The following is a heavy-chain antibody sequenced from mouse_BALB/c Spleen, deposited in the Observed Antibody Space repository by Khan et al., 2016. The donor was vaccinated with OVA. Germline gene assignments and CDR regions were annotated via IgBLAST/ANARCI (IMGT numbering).Heavy chain of an antibody. D-gene: IGHD1-1*01. CDR1: GFTFSTYG. CDR3: ARLAYFYDSEGFAY. Sequence: EVQLQESGGDVVKPGGSLKLSCAASGFTFSTYGMSWVRQTPDKRLEWVATVSTGGHYTYYPDTVKGRFTISRDNAKDTLYLQLSSLKSEDTAIFYVARLAYFYDSEGFAYWGQGTLVTVSA. CDR2: VSTGGHYT. J-gene: IGHJ3*01. V-gene: IGHV5-6*01.